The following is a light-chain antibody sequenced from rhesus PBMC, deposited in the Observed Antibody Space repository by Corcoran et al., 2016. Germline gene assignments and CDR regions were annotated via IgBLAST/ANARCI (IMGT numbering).Light chain of an antibody. CDR2: WTS. CDR1: NNINNL. CDR3: QHTYAVSCS. Sequence: DIQMTQSPSSLSASVGDRVTITCRASNNINNLLNWYQQKPGEAPKLLIYWTSPWPSGVPSRFSGRRSGTDYTLTISSLQPVDFATYYCQHTYAVSCSFGQGTKVEMK. V-gene: IGKV1-74*01. J-gene: IGKJ2*01.